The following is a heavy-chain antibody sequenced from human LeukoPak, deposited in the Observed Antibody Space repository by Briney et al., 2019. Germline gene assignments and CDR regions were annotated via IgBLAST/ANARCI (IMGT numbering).Heavy chain of an antibody. V-gene: IGHV1-18*01. D-gene: IGHD6-13*01. CDR3: ARDVIAAAPEAPFDY. J-gene: IGHJ4*02. CDR1: GYTFTSYG. CDR2: ISAYNGNT. Sequence: ASVKVSCKASGYTFTSYGISWVRQAPGQGLEWMGWISAYNGNTNYAQKLQGRVTMTTDTSTSTAYMERRSLRSDDTAVYYCARDVIAAAPEAPFDYWGQGTLVTVSS.